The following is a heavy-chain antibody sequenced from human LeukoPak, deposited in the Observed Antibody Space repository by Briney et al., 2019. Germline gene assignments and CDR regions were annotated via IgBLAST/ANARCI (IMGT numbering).Heavy chain of an antibody. Sequence: GGSLRLSCVASGFMFSDYAMSWVRQAPGKGLEWVSSISSSGGTTFYADSVKGRFTISRDLFKKTVHLEMKAMRAEDTAVYYCTRDEGLVAGIWRAYDIWGQGTMVTVSS. D-gene: IGHD6-19*01. J-gene: IGHJ3*02. CDR3: TRDEGLVAGIWRAYDI. V-gene: IGHV3-23*01. CDR2: ISSSGGTT. CDR1: GFMFSDYA.